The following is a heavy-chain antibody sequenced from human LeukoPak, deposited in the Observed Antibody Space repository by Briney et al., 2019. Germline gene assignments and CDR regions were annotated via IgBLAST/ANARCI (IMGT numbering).Heavy chain of an antibody. Sequence: PGGSLRLSCAASGFTFSNAWMGWVRQAPGKGLEWVGRIKSKTDGGTTDYAAPVKGRFTISRDDSKNTLYLQMNSLKTEDTAVYYCTTRSDSESSIYYYYGMDVWGQGTTVTVSS. J-gene: IGHJ6*02. CDR2: IKSKTDGGTT. D-gene: IGHD3-22*01. CDR1: GFTFSNAW. CDR3: TTRSDSESSIYYYYGMDV. V-gene: IGHV3-15*01.